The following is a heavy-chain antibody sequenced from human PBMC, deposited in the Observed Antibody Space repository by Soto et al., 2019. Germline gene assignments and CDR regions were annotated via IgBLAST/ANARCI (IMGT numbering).Heavy chain of an antibody. V-gene: IGHV4-39*01. CDR1: GGSISSSSYY. J-gene: IGHJ2*01. Sequence: PSETLSLTCTVSGGSISSSSYYWGWIRQPPGKGLEWIGSIYYSGSTYYNPSLKSRVTISVDTSKNQFSLKLSSVTAADTAVYYCARASPSPRITMIVVVITTDWYFDLWGRGTLVTAPQ. CDR2: IYYSGST. CDR3: ARASPSPRITMIVVVITTDWYFDL. D-gene: IGHD3-22*01.